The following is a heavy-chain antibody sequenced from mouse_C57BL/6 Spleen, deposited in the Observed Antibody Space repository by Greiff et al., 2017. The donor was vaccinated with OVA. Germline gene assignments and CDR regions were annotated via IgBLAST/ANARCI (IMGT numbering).Heavy chain of an antibody. J-gene: IGHJ4*01. D-gene: IGHD1-1*01. V-gene: IGHV1-52*01. Sequence: QVQLQQPGAELVRPGSSVKLSCKASGYTFTSYWMHWVKQRPIQGLEWIGNIDPSDSETHYNQKFKNKATVTVDKSSSTAYMQLSSLTSEDSAVYYCARCYYGSSPSYAMDYWGQGTSVTVSS. CDR2: IDPSDSET. CDR3: ARCYYGSSPSYAMDY. CDR1: GYTFTSYW.